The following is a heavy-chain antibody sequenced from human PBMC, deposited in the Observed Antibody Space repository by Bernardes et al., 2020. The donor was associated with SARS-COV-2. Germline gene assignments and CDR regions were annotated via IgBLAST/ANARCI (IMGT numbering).Heavy chain of an antibody. CDR2: INNSGDST. J-gene: IGHJ4*01. Sequence: GGSLRLSCAASGFTFSNYAMTWVRQAPGKGLEWVSTINNSGDSTYYADSVKGRFTISRDNSKNTLYLQMNSLRAEDTAVYYCAKTLYFYESSGSGYYF. D-gene: IGHD3-22*01. CDR1: GFTFSNYA. CDR3: AKTLYFYESSGSGYYF. V-gene: IGHV3-23*01.